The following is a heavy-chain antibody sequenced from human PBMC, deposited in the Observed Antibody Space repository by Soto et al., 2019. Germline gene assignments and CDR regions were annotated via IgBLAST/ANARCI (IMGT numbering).Heavy chain of an antibody. D-gene: IGHD1-1*01. J-gene: IGHJ1*01. CDR2: IGAYNDDT. V-gene: IGHV1-18*01. CDR1: GYTFSTYG. CDR3: ARDWKGAEGFDP. Sequence: QVQLVQSGPEVKKPGASVKVSCKASGYTFSTYGFSWVRQAPGQGLEWMGWIGAYNDDTNYAQNFQGRVTMTTDTSTTTSYMELRRLRSDDTAVYFCARDWKGAEGFDPWRQGTLVTVSS.